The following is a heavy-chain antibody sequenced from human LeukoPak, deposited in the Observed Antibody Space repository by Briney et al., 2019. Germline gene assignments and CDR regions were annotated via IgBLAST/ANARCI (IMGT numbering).Heavy chain of an antibody. J-gene: IGHJ3*02. CDR3: ARDGDSSSWNAFDI. CDR1: GFTFSSYG. Sequence: GGSLRLSCAASGFTFSSYGMHWVRQAPGKGLEWVAFIRCDGSNKYYADSVKGRFTISRDNSKNTLNLQMNSLRAEDTAVYYCARDGDSSSWNAFDIWGQGTMVTVSS. CDR2: IRCDGSNK. V-gene: IGHV3-30*02. D-gene: IGHD6-13*01.